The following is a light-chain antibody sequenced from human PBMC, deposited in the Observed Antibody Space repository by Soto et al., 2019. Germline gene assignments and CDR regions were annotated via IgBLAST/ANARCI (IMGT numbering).Light chain of an antibody. V-gene: IGLV2-23*01. CDR1: SSDVGSYNL. Sequence: QSALTQPASVSGSPGQSITISCTGTSSDVGSYNLVSLYQQHPGKAPKPMIYEGSKRPSGVANRFSGSKSGNTASLTISGLQAEDEADYYCCSYAGSSTFYVFGTGTKLTVL. J-gene: IGLJ1*01. CDR3: CSYAGSSTFYV. CDR2: EGS.